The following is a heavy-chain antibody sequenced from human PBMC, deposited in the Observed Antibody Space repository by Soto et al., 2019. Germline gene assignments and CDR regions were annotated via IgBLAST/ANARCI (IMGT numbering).Heavy chain of an antibody. CDR2: ISGSGGST. Sequence: QPGGSLRLSCAASGFTFSSYAMSWVRQAPGKGLEWVSAISGSGGSTYYADSVKGRFTISRDNSKNTLYLQMNSLRAEDTAVYYCAKTPRPTSGIVVVPAHYYYYGMDVWGQGTTVTVSS. D-gene: IGHD2-2*01. J-gene: IGHJ6*02. V-gene: IGHV3-23*01. CDR1: GFTFSSYA. CDR3: AKTPRPTSGIVVVPAHYYYYGMDV.